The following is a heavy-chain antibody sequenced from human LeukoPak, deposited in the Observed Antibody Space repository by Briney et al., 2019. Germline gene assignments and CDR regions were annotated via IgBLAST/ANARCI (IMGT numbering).Heavy chain of an antibody. CDR3: ARASRGIAAAGWIDY. CDR1: GGSISSGGYY. V-gene: IGHV4-31*03. Sequence: SETLSLTCTVSGGSISSGGYYWSWTRQHPGKGLEWIGYIYYSGSTYYNPSLKSRVTISVDTSKNQFSLKLSSVTAADTAVYYCARASRGIAAAGWIDYWGQGTLVTVSS. J-gene: IGHJ4*02. D-gene: IGHD6-13*01. CDR2: IYYSGST.